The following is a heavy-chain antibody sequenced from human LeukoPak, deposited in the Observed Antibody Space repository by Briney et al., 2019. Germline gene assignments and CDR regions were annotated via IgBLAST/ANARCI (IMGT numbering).Heavy chain of an antibody. CDR2: IYYSGST. D-gene: IGHD2-21*02. J-gene: IGHJ6*03. CDR3: ARGAVVTAIDYYYYYMDV. V-gene: IGHV4-59*01. CDR1: GGSISSYY. Sequence: SETLSLTCTVSGGSISSYYWSWIRQPPGKGLEWIGYIYYSGSTNYNPSLKSRVTISVDTSKNQFSLKLSSVTAADTAVHYCARGAVVTAIDYYYYYMDVWGKGTTVTISS.